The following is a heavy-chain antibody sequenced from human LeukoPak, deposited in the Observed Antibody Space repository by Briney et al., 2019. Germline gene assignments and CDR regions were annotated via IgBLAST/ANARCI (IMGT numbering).Heavy chain of an antibody. D-gene: IGHD3-22*01. CDR1: GFTFSDYY. CDR3: ARDRKKADYYDSSGHPFDAFDI. CDR2: ISSSGSTI. V-gene: IGHV3-11*01. Sequence: GGSLRLSCAASGFTFSDYYMSWIRQAPGKGLEWVSYISSSGSTIYYADSVKGRFTISRDNAKNSLYLQMNSLRAEDTAVYYCARDRKKADYYDSSGHPFDAFDIWGQGTMVTVSS. J-gene: IGHJ3*02.